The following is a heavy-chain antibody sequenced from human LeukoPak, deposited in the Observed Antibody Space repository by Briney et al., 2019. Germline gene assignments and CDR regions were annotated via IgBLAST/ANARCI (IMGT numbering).Heavy chain of an antibody. Sequence: ASVKVSCKASGYTFTSYAMHWVRQAPGQRLEWMGWINAGNGNTKYSQKFQGRVTITRDTSASTAYMELSSLRSEDTAVYYCARAYSSGWSPLDYWGQGTLVTVSS. CDR1: GYTFTSYA. J-gene: IGHJ4*02. CDR3: ARAYSSGWSPLDY. V-gene: IGHV1-3*01. CDR2: INAGNGNT. D-gene: IGHD6-19*01.